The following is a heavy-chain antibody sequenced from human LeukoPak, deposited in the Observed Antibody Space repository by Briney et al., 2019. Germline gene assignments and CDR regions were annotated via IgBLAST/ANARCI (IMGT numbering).Heavy chain of an antibody. CDR1: GGSINSYY. CDR2: IHYTGST. D-gene: IGHD1-7*01. J-gene: IGHJ3*02. CDR3: ARVPNWNYGMAAFDI. V-gene: IGHV4-59*12. Sequence: SETLSLTCSVSGGSINSYYWSWIRQPPGKGLECIGYIHYTGSTNYNPSLKSRVTISVDTSKNQFSLKLSSVTAADTAVYYCARVPNWNYGMAAFDIWGQGTMVTVSS.